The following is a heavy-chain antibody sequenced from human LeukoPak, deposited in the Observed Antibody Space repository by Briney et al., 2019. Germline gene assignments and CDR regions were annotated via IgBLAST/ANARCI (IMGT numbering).Heavy chain of an antibody. CDR3: ARDHPRLRFLEWLLLDGFDY. CDR2: ISAYNGNT. Sequence: ASVKVSCKXSGYTFTSDGISWVRQAPGQGLEWMGWISAYNGNTNYAQKLQGRVTMTTDTSTSTAYMELRSLRSDDTAVYYCARDHPRLRFLEWLLLDGFDYWGQGTLVTVSS. D-gene: IGHD3-3*01. CDR1: GYTFTSDG. V-gene: IGHV1-18*01. J-gene: IGHJ4*02.